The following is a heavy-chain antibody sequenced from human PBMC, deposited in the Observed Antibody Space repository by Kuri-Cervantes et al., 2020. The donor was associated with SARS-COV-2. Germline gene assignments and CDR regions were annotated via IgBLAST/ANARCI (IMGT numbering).Heavy chain of an antibody. V-gene: IGHV3-30*07. Sequence: GESLKISCAASGFTFSSYAMHWVRQAPGKGLEWVAVISYDGSNKYYADSVKGRFTISRDNAKNTLYLQMNSLRAEDTAVYYCARDGRTAADTFSAYYYYMDVWGKGITVTVSS. D-gene: IGHD6-13*01. CDR3: ARDGRTAADTFSAYYYYMDV. J-gene: IGHJ6*03. CDR1: GFTFSSYA. CDR2: ISYDGSNK.